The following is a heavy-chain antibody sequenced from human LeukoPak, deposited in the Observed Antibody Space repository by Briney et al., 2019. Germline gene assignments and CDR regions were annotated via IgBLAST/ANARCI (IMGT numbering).Heavy chain of an antibody. D-gene: IGHD4-23*01. Sequence: SETLSLTCTVSGGSISSGDYYWSWIRQPPGKGLEWIGYIYYSGSTYYNPSLKSRVTISVDTSKNQFSLKLSSVTAADTAVYYCARVGGGNYKSDYWGQGTLVTVSS. CDR3: ARVGGGNYKSDY. CDR2: IYYSGST. J-gene: IGHJ4*02. V-gene: IGHV4-30-4*01. CDR1: GGSISSGDYY.